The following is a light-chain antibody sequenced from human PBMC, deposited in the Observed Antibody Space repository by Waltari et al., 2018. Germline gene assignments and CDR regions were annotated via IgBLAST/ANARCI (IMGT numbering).Light chain of an antibody. CDR1: SSDIGTYNY. V-gene: IGLV2-14*03. J-gene: IGLJ2*01. Sequence: QSALTQPASVSGSPGQSITIPCTGTSSDIGTYNYAPWYQQHPGKAPKLMIFNVSIRPSGVSNRFSGSKSGNTASLTISGLQAEDEADYYCSSYISSSTLELFGGGTSLTVL. CDR3: SSYISSSTLEL. CDR2: NVS.